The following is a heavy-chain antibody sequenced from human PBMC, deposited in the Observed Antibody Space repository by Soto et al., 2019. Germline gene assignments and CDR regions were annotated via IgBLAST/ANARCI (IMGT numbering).Heavy chain of an antibody. J-gene: IGHJ4*02. CDR2: IKVDGSEK. V-gene: IGHV3-7*01. CDR1: GFTFSSHW. Sequence: GGSLRLSCAASGFTFSSHWMSWVRQAPGKGLEWVANIKVDGSEKYYVDSVRGRFSISRDNAKDSPYLQMNSLRAEDTAVYYCTRDSYDSSGYYYDFFDYWGQGTLVTVSS. D-gene: IGHD3-22*01. CDR3: TRDSYDSSGYYYDFFDY.